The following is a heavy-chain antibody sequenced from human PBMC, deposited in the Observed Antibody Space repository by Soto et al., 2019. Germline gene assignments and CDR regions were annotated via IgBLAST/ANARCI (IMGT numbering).Heavy chain of an antibody. CDR2: ISGSGGST. D-gene: IGHD3-10*01. J-gene: IGHJ4*02. CDR1: GFTFSSYA. V-gene: IGHV3-23*01. Sequence: EVQLLESGGGLVQPGGSLRLSCAASGFTFSSYAMSWVRQAPGKGLEWVSAISGSGGSTYYADSVKGRFTISRDNSKNTLYMQMNSLRAEDTAVYYCAKDFWLMRVRGANDYWGQGTLVTVSS. CDR3: AKDFWLMRVRGANDY.